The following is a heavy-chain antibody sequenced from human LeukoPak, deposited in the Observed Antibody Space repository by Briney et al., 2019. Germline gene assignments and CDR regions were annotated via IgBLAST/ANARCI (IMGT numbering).Heavy chain of an antibody. CDR2: IKQDANEK. CDR3: ARDISPQLVVDN. D-gene: IGHD6-6*01. Sequence: PGGSLRLSCAASGFAVSTSWMGWVRQAPGKGLECVANIKQDANEKNYVDSVKGRFTISRDNAKNSLYLQMNSLRAEDTAVYYCARDISPQLVVDNWGQGTLVTVSS. J-gene: IGHJ4*02. V-gene: IGHV3-7*03. CDR1: GFAVSTSW.